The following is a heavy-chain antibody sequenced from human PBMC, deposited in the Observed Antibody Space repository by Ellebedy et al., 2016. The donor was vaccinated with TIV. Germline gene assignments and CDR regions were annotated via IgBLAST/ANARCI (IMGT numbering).Heavy chain of an antibody. D-gene: IGHD3-16*01. Sequence: GESLKISCAASGFSFRSYWMSWVRQAPGKGLEWVANIYQDGSFRYYVDSVKGRFTISRDNANNALFLQMNSLSAEDTALYYCARRGSYGDYAVQVNSWLDRWGRGTLVTVSS. CDR3: ARRGSYGDYAVQVNSWLDR. J-gene: IGHJ5*02. V-gene: IGHV3-7*01. CDR1: GFSFRSYW. CDR2: IYQDGSFR.